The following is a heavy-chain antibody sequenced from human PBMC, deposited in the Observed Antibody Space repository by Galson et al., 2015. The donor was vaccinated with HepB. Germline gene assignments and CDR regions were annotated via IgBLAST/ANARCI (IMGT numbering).Heavy chain of an antibody. CDR2: IYSSGRT. J-gene: IGHJ2*01. Sequence: SETLSLTCTVSGGSISSSSSYWAWIRQSPGKGLEWIGSIYSSGRTLYKSSLRSRVTISVDTSKNQFSLRLSSVTAADTAVYYCARHPYSSGWLYLYFDLWGRGTLVTVSS. CDR3: ARHPYSSGWLYLYFDL. D-gene: IGHD6-19*01. V-gene: IGHV4-39*01. CDR1: GGSISSSSSY.